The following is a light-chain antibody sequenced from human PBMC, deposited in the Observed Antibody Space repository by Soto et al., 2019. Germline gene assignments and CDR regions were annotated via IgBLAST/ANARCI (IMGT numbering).Light chain of an antibody. V-gene: IGLV2-11*01. Sequence: QSALTQPRSVSGSPGQSVTISCTGTSSDFGGYNYVSWYQQHPGKVPKFMIYDVSKRPSGVHDRFSGSKSGNTASLTISGLQAEDEADYYCCSFAGSYPVIFGGVPKLTVL. J-gene: IGLJ2*01. CDR3: CSFAGSYPVI. CDR1: SSDFGGYNY. CDR2: DVS.